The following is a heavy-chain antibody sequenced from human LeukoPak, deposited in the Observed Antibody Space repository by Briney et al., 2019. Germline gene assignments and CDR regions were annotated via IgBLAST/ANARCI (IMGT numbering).Heavy chain of an antibody. CDR2: IIPIFGTA. CDR3: ASSLYYYGSGSYY. D-gene: IGHD3-10*01. CDR1: GGTFSSYA. Sequence: SVKVSCKASGGTFSSYAISWVRQAPGQGLEWMGGIIPIFGTANYAQKFQGRVTITTDESTSTAYMELSSLRSEDTAVYYCASSLYYYGSGSYYWGQGTLVTVSS. J-gene: IGHJ4*02. V-gene: IGHV1-69*05.